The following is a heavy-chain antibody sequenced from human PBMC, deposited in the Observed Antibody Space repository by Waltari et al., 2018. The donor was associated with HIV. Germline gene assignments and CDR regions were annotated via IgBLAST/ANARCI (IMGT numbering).Heavy chain of an antibody. J-gene: IGHJ5*01. V-gene: IGHV1-69*01. D-gene: IGHD5-12*01. CDR1: GGSFSNSA. CDR2: IIPIFGTA. Sequence: QVQLVQSGAEVRKPGSSVKVSCKASGGSFSNSAISWVRQAPGQGLEWMGGIIPIFGTANYAQKFQGRVTITADEFTSTAYMDLSSLRSEDTAIYYGARWIEEGADSWGQGTLVIVSS. CDR3: ARWIEEGADS.